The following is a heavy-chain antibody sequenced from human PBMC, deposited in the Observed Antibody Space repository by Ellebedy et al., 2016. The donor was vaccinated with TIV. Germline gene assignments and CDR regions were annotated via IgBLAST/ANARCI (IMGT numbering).Heavy chain of an antibody. CDR1: GYSFTSYW. Sequence: GESLKISCKASGYSFTSYWIGWVRQTPGKGLEWMGIIYPGDSDTTYSPSFQGQVSISGDKSIRTAYLQWSSLKASDTAMYYCARWVADYGGNFDYWGQGTLVTVSS. CDR3: ARWVADYGGNFDY. D-gene: IGHD4-23*01. CDR2: IYPGDSDT. V-gene: IGHV5-51*01. J-gene: IGHJ4*02.